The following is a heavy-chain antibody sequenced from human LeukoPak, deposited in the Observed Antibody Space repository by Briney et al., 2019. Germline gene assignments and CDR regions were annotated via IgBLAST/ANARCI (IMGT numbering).Heavy chain of an antibody. CDR2: IKQDGSEK. D-gene: IGHD5-18*01. CDR3: ARATAMVYYYYMDV. Sequence: GGSLRLSCAASGFTFNNYWMTWVRQAPGMGLEWVANIKQDGSEKYYVDSVKGRFTISRDIAKNSLYLQMNSLRAEDTAVYYCARATAMVYYYYMDVWGKGTTVTVSS. J-gene: IGHJ6*03. V-gene: IGHV3-7*01. CDR1: GFTFNNYW.